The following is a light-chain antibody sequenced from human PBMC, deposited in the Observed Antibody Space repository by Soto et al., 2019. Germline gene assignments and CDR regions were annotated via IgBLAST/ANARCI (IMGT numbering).Light chain of an antibody. Sequence: DIQMTQSPSSLSASVGDRVTITCRASKSISSYLNWYQQKPGKAPNLLIYAASSLQSGVPSRFSGSASGTDFTLTISSLQPEDFATYYCQQSYGTVWTFGQGTKVEIK. V-gene: IGKV1-39*01. J-gene: IGKJ1*01. CDR2: AAS. CDR3: QQSYGTVWT. CDR1: KSISSY.